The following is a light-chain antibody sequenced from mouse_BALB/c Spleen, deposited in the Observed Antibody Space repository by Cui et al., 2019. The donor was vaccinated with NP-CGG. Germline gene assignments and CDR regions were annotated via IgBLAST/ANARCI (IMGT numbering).Light chain of an antibody. J-gene: IGLJ1*01. CDR2: GTN. CDR3: ARWYSNHWV. V-gene: IGLV1*01. Sequence: QAVVTQELDLTTSPGETVTLTCRSSTGAVTTSNYANWVQEKPDHLFTGLIGGTNNRAPGVPAKFSGSLIGDKAALTITGAQTEDEAIYFCARWYSNHWVFGGGTKLTVL. CDR1: TGAVTTSNY.